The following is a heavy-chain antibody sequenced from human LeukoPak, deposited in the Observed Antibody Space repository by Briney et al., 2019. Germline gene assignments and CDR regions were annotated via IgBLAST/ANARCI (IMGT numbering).Heavy chain of an antibody. CDR1: GYTFGDYA. CDR3: TSYYYDSSGYYHPSDY. J-gene: IGHJ4*02. Sequence: GGSLRLSCTASGYTFGDYAMSWFRQAPGKGLGWVGFIRSKAYGGTTEYAASVKGRFTISRDDSKSVAYLQMNSLKTEDTAVYYCTSYYYDSSGYYHPSDYWGQGTLVTVSS. V-gene: IGHV3-49*03. D-gene: IGHD3-22*01. CDR2: IRSKAYGGTT.